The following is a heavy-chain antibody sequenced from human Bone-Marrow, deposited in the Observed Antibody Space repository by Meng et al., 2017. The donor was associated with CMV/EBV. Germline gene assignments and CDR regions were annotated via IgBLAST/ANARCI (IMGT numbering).Heavy chain of an antibody. CDR1: EDSVSSNSAA. CDR3: AREAGYCSGGSCAHVS. J-gene: IGHJ4*02. CDR2: TYYRSKWYN. V-gene: IGHV6-1*01. D-gene: IGHD2-15*01. Sequence: LSCAISEDSVSSNSAAWNWIRQSPSRGLEWLGRTYYRSKWYNDYAVSVKSRITINPDTSKNQFSLQLNSVTPEDTAVYYCAREAGYCSGGSCAHVSWGQGTLVTFPS.